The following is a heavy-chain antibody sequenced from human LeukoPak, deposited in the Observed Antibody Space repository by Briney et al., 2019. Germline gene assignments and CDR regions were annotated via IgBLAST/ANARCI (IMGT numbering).Heavy chain of an antibody. CDR2: IRSKANSYVT. CDR3: TRHSDKYCSGAGCYVYNFYGMDV. CDR1: GLSFSGSA. J-gene: IGHJ6*02. Sequence: GGSLRLSCAASGLSFSGSAMHWVRQASGRGLEWLGRIRSKANSYVTAYAASVNGRFIISRDDSRNTAYLQMNSLQTEDTAVYYCTRHSDKYCSGAGCYVYNFYGMDVWGQGTTVTVSS. D-gene: IGHD2-15*01. V-gene: IGHV3-73*01.